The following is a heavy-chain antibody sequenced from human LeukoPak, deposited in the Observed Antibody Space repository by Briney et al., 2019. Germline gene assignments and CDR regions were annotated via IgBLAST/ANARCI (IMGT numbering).Heavy chain of an antibody. CDR1: GFTFSSYS. CDR3: ARAAMVRGVDYFDY. Sequence: GGSLRLSCAASGFTFSSYSMNWVRQAPGKGLDWVSSISRSSSYIYYADSVKGRFTISRDNSKNTLYLQMNSLRAEDTAVYFCARAAMVRGVDYFDYWGQGTLVTVSS. V-gene: IGHV3-21*04. J-gene: IGHJ4*02. D-gene: IGHD3-10*01. CDR2: ISRSSSYI.